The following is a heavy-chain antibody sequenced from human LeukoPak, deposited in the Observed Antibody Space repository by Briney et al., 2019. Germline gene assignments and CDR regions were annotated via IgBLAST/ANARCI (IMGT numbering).Heavy chain of an antibody. CDR1: GGSFSSYY. Sequence: SETLSLTCTVSGGSFSSYYWTYIRQSAGKGLEWIGRIYSSGNTNYNPSLQSRVTMSIDTSKNQFALKLNSVTAADTAVYYCARERLEPRGDAFDIWGQGTMVTVSS. CDR3: ARERLEPRGDAFDI. V-gene: IGHV4-4*07. CDR2: IYSSGNT. D-gene: IGHD1-1*01. J-gene: IGHJ3*02.